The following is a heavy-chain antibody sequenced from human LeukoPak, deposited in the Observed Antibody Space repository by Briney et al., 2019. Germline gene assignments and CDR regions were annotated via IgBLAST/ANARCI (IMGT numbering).Heavy chain of an antibody. V-gene: IGHV4-34*01. CDR1: GGSFSGYY. Sequence: KPSETLSLTCAVYGGSFSGYYWSWIRQPPGKGLEWIGEINHSGSTNSNPSLKSRVTISVDTSKNQFSLKLSSVTAADTAVYYWAREDILTDGNWFDPWGQGTLVTVSS. CDR3: AREDILTDGNWFDP. CDR2: INHSGST. J-gene: IGHJ5*02. D-gene: IGHD3-9*01.